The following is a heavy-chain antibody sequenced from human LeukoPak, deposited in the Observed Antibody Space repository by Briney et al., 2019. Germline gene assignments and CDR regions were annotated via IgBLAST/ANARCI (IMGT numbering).Heavy chain of an antibody. J-gene: IGHJ5*02. V-gene: IGHV1-8*01. CDR1: GYTLTTYD. CDR3: AIYGSDNWFDP. Sequence: ASVKVSCKASGYTLTTYDINWVRQATGQGLEWMGWMNPNSGNTGYAQKLQGRVTMTTDTSTSTAYMELRSLRSDDTAVYYCAIYGSDNWFDPWGQGTLVTVSS. CDR2: MNPNSGNT. D-gene: IGHD3-10*01.